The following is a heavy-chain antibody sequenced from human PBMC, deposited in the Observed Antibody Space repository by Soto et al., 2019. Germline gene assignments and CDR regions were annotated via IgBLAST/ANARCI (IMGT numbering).Heavy chain of an antibody. CDR2: IIPIFGTA. CDR1: GGTFSSYA. D-gene: IGHD3-22*01. Sequence: QVQLVQSGAEVKKPGSSVKVSCKASGGTFSSYAISWVRQAPGQGLEWMGGIIPIFGTANYAQKFQGRVTITADESTSTAYMDLSSLRSEDTAVYYCARHRRGSGYYYVFDWFDPWGQGTLVTVSS. J-gene: IGHJ5*02. V-gene: IGHV1-69*01. CDR3: ARHRRGSGYYYVFDWFDP.